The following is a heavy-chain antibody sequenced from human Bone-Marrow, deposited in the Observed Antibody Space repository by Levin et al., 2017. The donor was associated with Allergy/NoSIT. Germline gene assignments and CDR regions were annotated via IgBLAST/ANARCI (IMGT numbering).Heavy chain of an antibody. CDR2: VFPTFGTS. CDR3: ARQMSPGYSSTWYFDS. CDR1: GDTFSKYA. Sequence: ASVKVSCKASGDTFSKYAISWVRQVPGQGLEWMGGVFPTFGTSNYAQKFQGRVTITADLSTNTAYMEVSSLRSEDTALYFCARQMSPGYSSTWYFDSWGQGTRVTVSS. V-gene: IGHV1-69*13. J-gene: IGHJ4*02. D-gene: IGHD6-13*01.